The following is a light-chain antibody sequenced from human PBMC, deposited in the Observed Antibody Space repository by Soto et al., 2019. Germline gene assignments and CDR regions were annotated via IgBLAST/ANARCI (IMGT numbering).Light chain of an antibody. V-gene: IGLV1-40*01. CDR3: QSYDSSLSGSYV. J-gene: IGLJ1*01. CDR2: GNS. CDR1: SSNIGAGYD. Sequence: QSVLTQPPSVSGGPGQRVTISCTGSSSNIGAGYDVHWYQQLPGTAPKLLIYGNSNRPSGVPDRFSGSKSGTSASLAITGLQAEDEADYYRQSYDSSLSGSYVFGTGTKVTVL.